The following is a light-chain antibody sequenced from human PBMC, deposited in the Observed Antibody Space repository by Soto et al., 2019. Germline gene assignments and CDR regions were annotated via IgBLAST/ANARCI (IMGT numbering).Light chain of an antibody. CDR1: QGISSY. J-gene: IGKJ4*01. CDR3: QQYCSYPPT. CDR2: AAS. V-gene: IGKV1-8*01. Sequence: AIRLIQSPSTLSASPGDRVTLTCRASQGISSYLAWYQQKPGKAPKLLIYAASTLPSGVPARFSGSGSGADFTLTISSLQSEYFATYYCQQYCSYPPTFGGGTKVDIK.